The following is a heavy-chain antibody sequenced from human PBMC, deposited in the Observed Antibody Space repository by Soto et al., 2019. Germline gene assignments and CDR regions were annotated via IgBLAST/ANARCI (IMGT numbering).Heavy chain of an antibody. CDR1: GFSFSSHW. D-gene: IGHD3-10*01. V-gene: IGHV3-74*01. Sequence: EVQLVESGGDLVQPGGSLRLSCAASGFSFSSHWMHWVRQAPGKGLVWVSRINSGGSITSYADSVKARFTISRDNAKNTLYVEMNSLRVEDTAVYYCARWRAYGSGTQGMDVWGQGTTVIVSS. CDR3: ARWRAYGSGTQGMDV. CDR2: INSGGSIT. J-gene: IGHJ6*02.